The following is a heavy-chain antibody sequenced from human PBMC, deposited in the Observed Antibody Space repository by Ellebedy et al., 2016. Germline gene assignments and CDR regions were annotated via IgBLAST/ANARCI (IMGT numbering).Heavy chain of an antibody. CDR1: GFTFSSYS. D-gene: IGHD1-14*01. CDR3: VAGKGFDY. V-gene: IGHV3-21*01. Sequence: GESLKISCAASGFTFSSYSMNWVRQAPGKGLEWVSSISSSSSYIYYADSVKGRFTISRDNAKNSLYLQMNSLRAEDTAVYYCVAGKGFDYWGQGTLVTVSS. J-gene: IGHJ4*02. CDR2: ISSSSSYI.